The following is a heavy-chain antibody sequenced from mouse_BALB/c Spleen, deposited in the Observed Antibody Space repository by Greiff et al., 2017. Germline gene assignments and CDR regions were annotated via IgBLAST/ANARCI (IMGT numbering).Heavy chain of an antibody. CDR2: ISYSGST. Sequence: EVKLVESGPGLVKPSQSLSLTCTVTGYSITSDYAWYWIRQFPGNKLEWMGYISYSGSTSYNPSLKSRISITRDTSKNQFFLQLNSVTTEDTATYYCARPGTSYWYFDVWGAGTTVTVSS. CDR1: GYSITSDYA. D-gene: IGHD4-1*01. V-gene: IGHV3-2*02. CDR3: ARPGTSYWYFDV. J-gene: IGHJ1*01.